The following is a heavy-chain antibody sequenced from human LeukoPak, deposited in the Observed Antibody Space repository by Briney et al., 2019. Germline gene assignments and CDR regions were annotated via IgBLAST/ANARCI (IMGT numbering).Heavy chain of an antibody. CDR1: GGSISNYY. Sequence: TSETLSLTCTVSGGSISNYYWGWLRQPPGKGLEWIGYIYYTGDTNYHPALKSRVTISVDTSKNQFSLKLSSVTAADTAVYYCTRVGTGTLEYWGQGTLVTVSP. V-gene: IGHV4-59*01. D-gene: IGHD1-1*01. CDR3: TRVGTGTLEY. CDR2: IYYTGDT. J-gene: IGHJ4*02.